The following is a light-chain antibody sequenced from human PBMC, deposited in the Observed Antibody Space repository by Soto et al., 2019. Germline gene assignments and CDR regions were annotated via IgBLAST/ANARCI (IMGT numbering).Light chain of an antibody. J-gene: IGLJ2*01. CDR1: SSDVGSYNL. Sequence: QSVLTQPASVSGSPGQSITIPCTGASSDVGSYNLVSWYQQHPGKAPKLMIYEVSRRPSGISNRFSGSKSGNTASLTISGLQAEDDADYYCCSYAGSPTFVIFGGGTKLTVL. CDR2: EVS. CDR3: CSYAGSPTFVI. V-gene: IGLV2-23*02.